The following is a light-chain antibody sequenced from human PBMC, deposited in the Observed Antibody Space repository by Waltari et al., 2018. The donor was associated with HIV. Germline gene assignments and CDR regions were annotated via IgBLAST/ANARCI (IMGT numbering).Light chain of an antibody. CDR3: QQYDNLLPIGIT. CDR2: DAS. V-gene: IGKV1-33*01. CDR1: QDISNY. Sequence: DIQMTQSPSSLSASVGDRVTITCQASQDISNYLNWYQQKPGKAPKLLIYDASNLETGVPSRFSGSGSGTDFTFTISSLQPEDIATYYCQQYDNLLPIGITFGQGTRLEIK. J-gene: IGKJ5*01.